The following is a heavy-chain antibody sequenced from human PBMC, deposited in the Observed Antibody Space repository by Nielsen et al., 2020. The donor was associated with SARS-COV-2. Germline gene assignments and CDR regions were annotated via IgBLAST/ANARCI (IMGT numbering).Heavy chain of an antibody. V-gene: IGHV4-59*01. J-gene: IGHJ5*02. CDR3: ARDREWIQLWLRGGWFDP. Sequence: SETLSLTCTVSGGSISSYYWSWIRQPPGKGLEWIGYIYYSGSTNYNPSLKSRVTISVDTSKNQFSLKLSSVTAADTAVYYCARDREWIQLWLRGGWFDPWGQGTLVTVSS. D-gene: IGHD5-18*01. CDR1: GGSISSYY. CDR2: IYYSGST.